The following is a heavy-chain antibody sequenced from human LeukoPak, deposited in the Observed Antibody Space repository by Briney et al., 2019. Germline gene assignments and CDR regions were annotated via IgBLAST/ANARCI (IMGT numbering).Heavy chain of an antibody. Sequence: TGGSLRLSCAASGFTFSSYGMHWARQAPGKGLEWVAVIWDDGSSKYYGDSVKGRFTISRDNSKNTLYLQMNSLRAEDTAVYYCAIATRGNGSFLIDFWGQGTLVTVSS. V-gene: IGHV3-33*01. CDR1: GFTFSSYG. CDR3: AIATRGNGSFLIDF. CDR2: IWDDGSSK. J-gene: IGHJ4*02. D-gene: IGHD1-26*01.